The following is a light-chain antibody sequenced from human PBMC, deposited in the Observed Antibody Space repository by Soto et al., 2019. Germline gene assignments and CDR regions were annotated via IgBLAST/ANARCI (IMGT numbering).Light chain of an antibody. CDR1: QGINNW. Sequence: DIQMTQSPSSVSASVGDRVTITCRSSQGINNWLAWYQQKPGKAPKLLIYTTSRLQNGVPSRFSGSGSETDFTLTISSLQPEDFATYYCQQANSFPLTFGGGTKVEIK. CDR3: QQANSFPLT. J-gene: IGKJ4*01. V-gene: IGKV1D-12*01. CDR2: TTS.